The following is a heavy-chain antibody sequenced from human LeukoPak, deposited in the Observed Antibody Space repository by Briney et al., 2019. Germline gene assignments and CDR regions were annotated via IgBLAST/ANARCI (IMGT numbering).Heavy chain of an antibody. V-gene: IGHV3-23*01. J-gene: IGHJ4*02. CDR2: ISGSGGNT. Sequence: PGGSLRLSCATSGFSFSSYAMSWVRQAPGKGLEWVSAISGSGGNTYFADSVKGRFTISRDNSRNTLYLQMNSLRAEDTAVYYCAKGSGSYLSPLYYFDYWGQGTLVTVSS. D-gene: IGHD1-26*01. CDR1: GFSFSSYA. CDR3: AKGSGSYLSPLYYFDY.